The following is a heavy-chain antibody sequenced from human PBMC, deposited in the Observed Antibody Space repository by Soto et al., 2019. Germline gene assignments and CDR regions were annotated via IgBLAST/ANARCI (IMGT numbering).Heavy chain of an antibody. CDR1: GGTFKTYT. D-gene: IGHD1-26*01. CDR2: IIPMYDSA. J-gene: IGHJ4*02. Sequence: QVQLVQSGAEVKKPGSSVKVSCEASGGTFKTYTINWVRQAPGQGLEWIGQIIPMYDSANYAQSFQDRVTISADKSTNTAYMELSSLRSEDTALYYCATWRTYSGSYCFDYWGQGTLVSVSS. V-gene: IGHV1-69*06. CDR3: ATWRTYSGSYCFDY.